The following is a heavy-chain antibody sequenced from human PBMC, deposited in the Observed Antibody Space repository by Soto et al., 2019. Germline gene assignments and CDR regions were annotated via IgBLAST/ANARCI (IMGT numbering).Heavy chain of an antibody. J-gene: IGHJ5*02. CDR2: ISGGGRTT. CDR3: AKGPGYGSGSYYSSAPFDP. V-gene: IGHV3-23*01. CDR1: GFTFSTYA. D-gene: IGHD3-10*01. Sequence: EVQLLESGGGLVQPGGSLRLSCAASGFTFSTYAMNWVRQAPGKGLEWVSPISGGGRTTYYADSVKGRFTISRDNSRNTLYLQMNSLGAEYTAVYYCAKGPGYGSGSYYSSAPFDPWGQGPLVAVSS.